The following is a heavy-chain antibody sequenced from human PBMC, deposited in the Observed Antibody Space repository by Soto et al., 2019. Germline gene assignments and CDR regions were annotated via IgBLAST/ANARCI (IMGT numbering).Heavy chain of an antibody. CDR2: ISSSGTTI. V-gene: IGHV3-48*03. CDR3: VRFGGAAAGPGDY. J-gene: IGHJ4*02. D-gene: IGHD6-13*01. Sequence: EVQLVESGGGLVQRGGSLRLSCVASEFTFSSYEMNWVRQAPGKGLEWVSYISSSGTTIYYTDSVKGRFTISRDNAKKPLYLQMNSLRAEDTAVYYCVRFGGAAAGPGDYWGQGTLVTVSS. CDR1: EFTFSSYE.